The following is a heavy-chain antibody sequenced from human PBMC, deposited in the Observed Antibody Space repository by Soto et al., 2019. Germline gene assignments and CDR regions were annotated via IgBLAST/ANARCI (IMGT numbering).Heavy chain of an antibody. CDR2: IYYSGST. D-gene: IGHD5-18*01. Sequence: PSETLSLTCTVSVGSVSSGSYYWSWIRQPPGKGLEWIGYIYYSGSTNYNPSLKSRVTISVDTSKNQFSLKLSSVTAADTAVYYCARYSSEGTAKYNWFDPWGQGTLVTVSS. J-gene: IGHJ5*02. CDR3: ARYSSEGTAKYNWFDP. V-gene: IGHV4-61*01. CDR1: VGSVSSGSYY.